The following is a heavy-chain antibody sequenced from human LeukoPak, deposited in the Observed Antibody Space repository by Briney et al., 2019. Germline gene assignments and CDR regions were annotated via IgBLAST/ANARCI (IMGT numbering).Heavy chain of an antibody. CDR1: RFTVSSNY. V-gene: IGHV3-53*01. Sequence: GGSLRLSCAASRFTVSSNYMSWVRQAPGKGLGWVSVIYSGGSTYYADSVKGRFTISRDNSKNTLYLQMNSLRAEDTAVYYCARQAWLEGGVITWGQGTLVTVSS. CDR3: ARQAWLEGGVIT. D-gene: IGHD3-10*01. CDR2: IYSGGST. J-gene: IGHJ5*02.